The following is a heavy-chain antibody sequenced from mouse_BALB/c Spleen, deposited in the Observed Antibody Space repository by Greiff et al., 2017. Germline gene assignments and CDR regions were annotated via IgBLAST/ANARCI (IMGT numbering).Heavy chain of an antibody. V-gene: IGHV3-2*02. J-gene: IGHJ3*01. CDR3: AREGGVSFAY. CDR1: GYSITSDYA. Sequence: DVKLVESGPGLVKPSQSLSLTCTVTGYSITSDYAWNWIRQFPGNKLEWMGYISYSGSTSYNPSLKSRISITRDTSKNQFFLQLNSVTTEDTATYYCAREGGVSFAYWGQGTLVTVSA. CDR2: ISYSGST.